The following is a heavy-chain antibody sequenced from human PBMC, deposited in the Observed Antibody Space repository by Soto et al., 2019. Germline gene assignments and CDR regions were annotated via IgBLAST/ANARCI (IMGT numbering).Heavy chain of an antibody. V-gene: IGHV3-23*01. J-gene: IGHJ6*02. Sequence: GGSLRLSCAASGFTFSSYAMYWVRRPPGKGLEWVSGIGGSGSNTYYADSVKGRFTISRDNSKNTLFLQMNSLRAEDTAEYYWARVVRYFDTPYGMDVWGQGTTVTVSS. CDR2: IGGSGSNT. CDR1: GFTFSSYA. D-gene: IGHD3-9*01. CDR3: ARVVRYFDTPYGMDV.